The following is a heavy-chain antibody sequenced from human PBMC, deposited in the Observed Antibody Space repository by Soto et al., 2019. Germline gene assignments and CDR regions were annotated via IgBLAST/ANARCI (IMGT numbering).Heavy chain of an antibody. D-gene: IGHD6-13*01. Sequence: EVQLVESGGGLVQPGGSLRLSCAASGFTFSSYDMHWVRQATGKGLVWVSAIGTAGDTYYPGSVKGRFTISRENAKNSLYLQMNSLRAGDTAVYYCARGPGGAAAGDYYYYGMDVWGQGTTVTVSS. V-gene: IGHV3-13*01. J-gene: IGHJ6*02. CDR1: GFTFSSYD. CDR3: ARGPGGAAAGDYYYYGMDV. CDR2: IGTAGDT.